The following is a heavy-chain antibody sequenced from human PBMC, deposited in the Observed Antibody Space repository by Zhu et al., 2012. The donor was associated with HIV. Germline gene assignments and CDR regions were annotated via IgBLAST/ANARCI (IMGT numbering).Heavy chain of an antibody. CDR3: ARTGDDNHHASFDI. D-gene: IGHD2-21*01. CDR2: IYRGGAT. V-gene: IGHV4-38-2*01. Sequence: QVQLQGSGPGLVKPSETLSLTCDVSGSSINTANYWGWIRQPPGKGLEWIANIYRGGATYYNPSLRSRATISLDTSRNLFLLRLNSVTAADTAIYYCARTGDDNHHASFDIWDQGTLITVSS. J-gene: IGHJ4*01. CDR1: GSSINTANY.